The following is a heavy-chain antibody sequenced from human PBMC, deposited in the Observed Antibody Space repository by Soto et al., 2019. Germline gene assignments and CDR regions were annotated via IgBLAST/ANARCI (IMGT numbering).Heavy chain of an antibody. CDR3: ARRGAYSCGRGWLGP. CDR1: GYSITSYW. D-gene: IGHD6-19*01. V-gene: IGHV5-51*03. CDR2: IYPGDSDT. J-gene: IGHJ5*02. Sequence: EVQLVQSGAELKKPGESLKISCKGSGYSITSYWIGWVRQMPGKGLEWMGIIYPGDSDTRYSPSFQGQVTISADKSIXTACLQGRSLKGSDPAMYYCARRGAYSCGRGWLGPWGQGTLVTVSS.